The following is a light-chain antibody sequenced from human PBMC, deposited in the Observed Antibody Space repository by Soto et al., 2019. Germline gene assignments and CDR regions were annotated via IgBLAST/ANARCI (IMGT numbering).Light chain of an antibody. CDR2: EVT. CDR1: SSDIGDYNY. CDR3: SSYAASSHLL. Sequence: QSALTQPPSASGSPGQSVTISCSGTSSDIGDYNYVSWYQQYSGKAPKLIIFEVTKRPSGVPDRFSGSKSGNTASPTVSGLQTEDEAYYYCSSYAASSHLLFGGGTKLTVL. V-gene: IGLV2-8*01. J-gene: IGLJ2*01.